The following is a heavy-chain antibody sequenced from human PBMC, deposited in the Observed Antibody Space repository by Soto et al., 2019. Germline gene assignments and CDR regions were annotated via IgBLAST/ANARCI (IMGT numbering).Heavy chain of an antibody. J-gene: IGHJ4*02. CDR1: GFSFTNFA. D-gene: IGHD2-21*02. CDR2: IGASGDIT. V-gene: IGHV3-23*01. CDR3: AKDDFTDRGDDYFDY. Sequence: GGSLRLSCAASGFSFTNFAMSSVRQAPGKGLEWVAGIGASGDITWYADSVKGRLSISRDNSKNTLYLQLNSLRFEDTAVYYCAKDDFTDRGDDYFDYWGPGTLVTVPQ.